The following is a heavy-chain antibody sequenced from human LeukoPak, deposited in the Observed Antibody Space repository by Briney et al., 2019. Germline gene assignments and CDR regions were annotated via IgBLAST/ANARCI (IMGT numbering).Heavy chain of an antibody. V-gene: IGHV1-46*01. CDR1: GYTFTSYY. J-gene: IGHJ3*02. CDR3: ARGGSRIDYDFWSGYLEDAFDI. Sequence: ASVKVSCKASGYTFTSYYMHWVRQAPGQGLEWMGIINPSGGSTSYAQKFQGRVTMTRDMSTSTVYMELSSLRSEDTAVYYCARGGSRIDYDFWSGYLEDAFDIWGQGTMVTVSS. D-gene: IGHD3-3*01. CDR2: INPSGGST.